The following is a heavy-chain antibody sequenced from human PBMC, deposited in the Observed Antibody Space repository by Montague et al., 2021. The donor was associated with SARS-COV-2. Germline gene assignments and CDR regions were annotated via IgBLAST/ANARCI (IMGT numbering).Heavy chain of an antibody. D-gene: IGHD1-14*01. CDR3: VRGATRTFDY. CDR1: GDSLTYFY. CDR2: IFYRGST. J-gene: IGHJ4*02. Sequence: SETLSLTCTVSGDSLTYFYWNWIRQSPGKGLEWIGNIFYRGSTNYNPSLKSRVTISVDTSKNQFSLNLTSVTATDTAVYYCVRGATRTFDYWGQGTLVTVSS. V-gene: IGHV4-59*01.